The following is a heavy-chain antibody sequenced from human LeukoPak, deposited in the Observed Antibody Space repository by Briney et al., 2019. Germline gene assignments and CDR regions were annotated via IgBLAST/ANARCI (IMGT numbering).Heavy chain of an antibody. CDR3: ARVREVVAATLPDY. J-gene: IGHJ4*02. D-gene: IGHD2-15*01. V-gene: IGHV1-69*06. CDR2: IIPTFGTA. Sequence: GASVKVSCKASGGTFSSYAISWVRQAPGQGLEWMGGIIPTFGTANYAQKFQGRVTITADKSTSTAYMELSSLRSEDTAVYYCARVREVVAATLPDYWGQGTLATVSS. CDR1: GGTFSSYA.